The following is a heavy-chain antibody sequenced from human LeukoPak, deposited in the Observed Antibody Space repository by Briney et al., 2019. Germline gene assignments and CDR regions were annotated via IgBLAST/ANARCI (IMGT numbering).Heavy chain of an antibody. V-gene: IGHV4-59*01. CDR3: ARGGAPGIAARHTYFDY. J-gene: IGHJ4*02. CDR1: GGSISNYY. D-gene: IGHD6-6*01. CDR2: IYYSGST. Sequence: SETLSLTCTVSGGSISNYYWSWIRQPPGKGLEWIAYIYYSGSTNYNPSLKSRVTISVDMSKHQFSLKLTSVTVADTAVYYCARGGAPGIAARHTYFDYWGQGTLVTVSS.